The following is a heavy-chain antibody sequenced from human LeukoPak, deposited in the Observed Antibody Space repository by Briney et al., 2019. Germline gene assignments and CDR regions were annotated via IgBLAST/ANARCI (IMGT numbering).Heavy chain of an antibody. J-gene: IGHJ6*04. CDR3: AKAHDFWSGFSQVDV. D-gene: IGHD3-3*01. CDR2: IWYDGSNK. CDR1: GFTFSRYG. V-gene: IGHV3-33*06. Sequence: PGGSLRLSCAASGFTFSRYGMHWVRQAPGKGLEWGALIWYDGSNKYYADSVKGRFTISRDNSKNTLYLQMNSLRAEDTAVYYCAKAHDFWSGFSQVDVWGKGTTVTVSS.